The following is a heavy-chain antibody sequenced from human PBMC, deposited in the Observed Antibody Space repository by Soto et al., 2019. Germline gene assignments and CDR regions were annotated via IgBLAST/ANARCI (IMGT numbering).Heavy chain of an antibody. Sequence: SETLSLTCAVSGGSISSSNWWSWVRQPPGKGLEWIGEINYSGRTYYNPSLKSRVSISIDMSTNQFSLRLTSVTVADTAVYSCARFSTLGKDYGVDVWGQGTTVTVS. J-gene: IGHJ6*02. D-gene: IGHD2-2*01. CDR2: INYSGRT. CDR1: GGSISSSNW. V-gene: IGHV4-4*02. CDR3: ARFSTLGKDYGVDV.